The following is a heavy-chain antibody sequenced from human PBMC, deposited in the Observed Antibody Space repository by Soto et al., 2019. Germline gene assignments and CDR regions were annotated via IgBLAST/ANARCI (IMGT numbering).Heavy chain of an antibody. Sequence: PGGSLRLSCVGSGFTFSTYSMKWVRQAPGRGLEWVSSISSSSGHLYFADSVKGRFTISRDNAKSSMYLQMDNLRVEDTAVYFCARAGAEAFDLWGQGTLVAVSS. V-gene: IGHV3-21*01. CDR1: GFTFSTYS. D-gene: IGHD3-9*01. J-gene: IGHJ1*01. CDR2: ISSSSGHL. CDR3: ARAGAEAFDL.